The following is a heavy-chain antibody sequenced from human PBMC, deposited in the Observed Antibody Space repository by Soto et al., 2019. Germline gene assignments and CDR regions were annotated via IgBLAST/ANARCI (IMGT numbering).Heavy chain of an antibody. CDR2: FDPEDGET. D-gene: IGHD5-12*01. CDR1: GYTLTELS. V-gene: IGHV1-24*01. CDR3: ATGPYRDGYNFKLFGSVDYFDY. Sequence: ASVKVSCKVSGYTLTELSMHWVRQAPGKGLEWMGGFDPEDGETIYAQKFQGRVTMTEDTSTDTAYMELSSLRSEDTAVYYCATGPYRDGYNFKLFGSVDYFDYWGQGTLVTVSS. J-gene: IGHJ4*02.